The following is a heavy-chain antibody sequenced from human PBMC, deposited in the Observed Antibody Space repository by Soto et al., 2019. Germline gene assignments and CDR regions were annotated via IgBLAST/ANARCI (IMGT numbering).Heavy chain of an antibody. CDR3: ARGGSLYWYFDL. J-gene: IGHJ2*01. CDR1: GYTLTNYA. D-gene: IGHD1-26*01. Sequence: QVQLVQSGAEVKKPGASVKVSCKAAGYTLTNYAMHWVRQAPGQRLEWMGWINAGNGNTKYSQKFQFRVTITRDTSASTAYMELSSLRSEDTAVYYCARGGSLYWYFDLWGRGTLVTVSS. V-gene: IGHV1-3*01. CDR2: INAGNGNT.